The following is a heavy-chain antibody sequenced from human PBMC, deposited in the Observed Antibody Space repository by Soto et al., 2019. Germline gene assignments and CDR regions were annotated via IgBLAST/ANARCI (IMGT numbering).Heavy chain of an antibody. CDR2: ISAYTDDP. V-gene: IGHV1-18*01. D-gene: IGHD2-2*01. CDR3: ARVIPGAEAWFDP. CDR1: GNTFTNFG. J-gene: IGHJ5*02. Sequence: ASVKVSCKASGNTFTNFGVTWVRQAPGQGLEWMGWISAYTDDPNYAQKFQGRVTMTIDTSTSTAYLDLRSLTSDDTAVYYCARVIPGAEAWFDPWGQGALVTVSS.